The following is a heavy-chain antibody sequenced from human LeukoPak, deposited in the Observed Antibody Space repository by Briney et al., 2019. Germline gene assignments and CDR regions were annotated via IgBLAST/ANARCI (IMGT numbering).Heavy chain of an antibody. Sequence: GGSLRLSCVASGFALSSFWMHWVRQAPGKGLKWVSGNNSDGNSTRYADSVKCRFTISRDNAKNTLYLQMNSLGAEDTAVYYCARESPGYYDSSGYSNAFDIWGQGTMVTVSS. CDR3: ARESPGYYDSSGYSNAFDI. V-gene: IGHV3-74*01. CDR2: NNSDGNST. D-gene: IGHD3-22*01. J-gene: IGHJ3*02. CDR1: GFALSSFW.